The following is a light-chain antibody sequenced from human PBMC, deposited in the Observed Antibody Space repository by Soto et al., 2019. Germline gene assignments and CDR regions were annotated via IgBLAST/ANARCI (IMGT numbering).Light chain of an antibody. CDR1: QSISSW. V-gene: IGKV1-5*01. CDR3: QQYNSYSRT. J-gene: IGKJ1*01. CDR2: DAS. Sequence: DIQITQSPSTLSASVGDRVTITCRAIQSISSWLAWYQQKPGKAPKLLIYDASSLESGVPSRFSGSGSGTEFTLTISSLQPDDFATYYCQQYNSYSRTFGQGTRWIS.